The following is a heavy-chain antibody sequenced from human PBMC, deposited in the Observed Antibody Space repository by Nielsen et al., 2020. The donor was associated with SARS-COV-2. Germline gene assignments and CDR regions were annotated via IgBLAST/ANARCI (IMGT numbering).Heavy chain of an antibody. V-gene: IGHV3-9*01. CDR3: AKDLGSSGYYDY. D-gene: IGHD3-22*01. J-gene: IGHJ4*02. Sequence: SLKISCAASGFTFDDYAMHWVRQAPGKGLEWVSGISWNSGSIGYADSVKGRFTISRDNAKNSLYLQMNSLRAEDTAVYYCAKDLGSSGYYDYWGQGTLVTVS. CDR1: GFTFDDYA. CDR2: ISWNSGSI.